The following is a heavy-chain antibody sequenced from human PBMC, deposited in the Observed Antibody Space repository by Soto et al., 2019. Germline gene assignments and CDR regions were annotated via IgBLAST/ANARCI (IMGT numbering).Heavy chain of an antibody. V-gene: IGHV3-48*02. D-gene: IGHD5-12*01. J-gene: IGHJ4*02. CDR3: AREGYPFDY. Sequence: GGSLRLSCVASGFTFSSYWMSWVRQAPGKGLEWVSYMSTSSTIYYAGSVKGRFTISRDNAKNSLYLQMNSLRDEDTAVYYCAREGYPFDYWGQGTLVTVSP. CDR1: GFTFSSYW. CDR2: MSTSSTI.